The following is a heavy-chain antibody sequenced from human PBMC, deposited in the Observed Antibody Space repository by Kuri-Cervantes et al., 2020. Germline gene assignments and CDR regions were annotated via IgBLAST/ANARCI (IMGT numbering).Heavy chain of an antibody. V-gene: IGHV3-11*01. CDR3: TTDSYGSGSFDY. D-gene: IGHD3-10*01. CDR2: ISSSGSTI. CDR1: GFTFSDYY. J-gene: IGHJ4*02. Sequence: GESLKISCAASGFTFSDYYMSWIRQAPGKGLEWVSYISSSGSTIYYADSVKGRFTISRDNAKNSLYLQMNSLKTEDTAVYYCTTDSYGSGSFDYWGQGTLVTVSS.